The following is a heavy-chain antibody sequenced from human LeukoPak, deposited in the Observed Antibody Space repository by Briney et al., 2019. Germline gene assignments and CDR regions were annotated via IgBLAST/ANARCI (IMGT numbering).Heavy chain of an antibody. D-gene: IGHD1-7*01. V-gene: IGHV3-23*01. J-gene: IGHJ4*02. CDR2: IGSSGDIT. Sequence: GGSLRLSCAASGFTFSSYAMSWVRQAPGMGLEWVSSIGSSGDITYYADSVKGRFTISRDNSKNTLYLQLNSLRAEDTAVYYCATGNYNRPFDYWGQGTLVTVSS. CDR3: ATGNYNRPFDY. CDR1: GFTFSSYA.